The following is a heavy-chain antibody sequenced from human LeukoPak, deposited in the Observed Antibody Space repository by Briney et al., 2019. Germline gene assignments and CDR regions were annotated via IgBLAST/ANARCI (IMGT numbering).Heavy chain of an antibody. V-gene: IGHV4-34*01. CDR2: INHSGST. D-gene: IGHD6-19*01. Sequence: SETLSLTCAVYGGSFSGYYWSWIRQPPGKGLEWIGEINHSGSTNYNPSLKSRVTTSVDTSKNQFSPKLSSVTAADTAVYYCARTIAVAASSYYYYYGMDVWGQGTTVTVSS. CDR1: GGSFSGYY. CDR3: ARTIAVAASSYYYYYGMDV. J-gene: IGHJ6*02.